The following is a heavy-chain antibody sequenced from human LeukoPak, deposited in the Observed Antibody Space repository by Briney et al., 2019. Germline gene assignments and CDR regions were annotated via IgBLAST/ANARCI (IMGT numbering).Heavy chain of an antibody. CDR3: ARHVGDYDAFDI. CDR2: IYPGDSDT. CDR1: GYSFPTYW. Sequence: GESLKISCRGSGYSFPTYWIGWVRQMPGKGLEWMGIIYPGDSDTRYSPSFQGQVTISADKSISTAYLQWRSLKASDTAMYYCARHVGDYDAFDIWGQGTMVTVSS. V-gene: IGHV5-51*01. D-gene: IGHD4-17*01. J-gene: IGHJ3*02.